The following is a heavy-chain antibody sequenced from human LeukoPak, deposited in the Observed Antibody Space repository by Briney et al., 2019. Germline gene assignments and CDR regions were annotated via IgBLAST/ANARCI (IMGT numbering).Heavy chain of an antibody. CDR3: ARNPYVNTAMVRGRGGFYDY. CDR2: ISSSGSTI. J-gene: IGHJ4*02. V-gene: IGHV3-48*03. CDR1: GFTFSSYE. D-gene: IGHD5-18*01. Sequence: PGGSLRLSCAASGFTFSSYEMNWVRQAPGKGLEWVSYISSSGSTIYYADSVKGRFTISRDNAKNSLYMQINSLRAEDTAVYYCARNPYVNTAMVRGRGGFYDYWGQGTLVTVSS.